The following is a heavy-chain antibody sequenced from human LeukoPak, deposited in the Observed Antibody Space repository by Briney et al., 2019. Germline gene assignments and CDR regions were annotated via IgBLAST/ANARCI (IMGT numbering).Heavy chain of an antibody. CDR2: IYTSGST. D-gene: IGHD3-10*01. J-gene: IGHJ3*02. Sequence: SETLSLTCTVSGGSISSGSYYWSWIRQPAGKGLEWIGRIYTSGSTNYNPSLKSRVTISVDTSKNQFSLKLSSVTAADTAVYYCARQGKGDAFDIWGQGTMVTVSS. CDR1: GGSISSGSYY. V-gene: IGHV4-61*02. CDR3: ARQGKGDAFDI.